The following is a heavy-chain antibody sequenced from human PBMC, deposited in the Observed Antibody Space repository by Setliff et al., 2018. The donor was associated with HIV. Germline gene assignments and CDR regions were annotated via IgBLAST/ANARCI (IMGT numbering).Heavy chain of an antibody. CDR3: SRVDRVVSAFEI. CDR1: GGSIRSH. CDR2: IHYSGST. J-gene: IGHJ3*02. V-gene: IGHV4-59*11. D-gene: IGHD2-15*01. Sequence: SETLSLTCSVSGGSIRSHWSWIRQPPGKGLEWVGYIHYSGSTKYNSSLKCRVTRSRDTSKNQFSLKLSSPTAADPAIYYCSRVDRVVSAFEIWGQGAMFTVSS.